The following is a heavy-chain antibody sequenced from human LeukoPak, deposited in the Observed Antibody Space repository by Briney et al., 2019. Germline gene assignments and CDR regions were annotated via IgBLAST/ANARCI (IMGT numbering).Heavy chain of an antibody. V-gene: IGHV3-33*01. J-gene: IGHJ2*01. CDR3: AREPNYGDYGASNWYFDL. CDR1: EFTFSSYG. Sequence: HAGGSLRHSCAASEFTFSSYGMHWVRQAPGKGLEWVAVIWYDGSNKYYADSVKGRFTISRDNSKNTLYLQMNSLRAEDTAVYYCAREPNYGDYGASNWYFDLWGRGTLVTVSS. D-gene: IGHD4-17*01. CDR2: IWYDGSNK.